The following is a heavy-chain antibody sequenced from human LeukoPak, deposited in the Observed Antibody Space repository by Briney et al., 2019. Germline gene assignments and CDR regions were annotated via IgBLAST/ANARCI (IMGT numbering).Heavy chain of an antibody. CDR3: ARLPGGDSSSVVAFDI. Sequence: PGRSLRLSCAASGFTFSTYVMYWVRQAPGKGLEWVALISYDGSNTYYADSVKGRSTISRDNSKNTLYLQMNSQRAEDTAVYYCARLPGGDSSSVVAFDIWGQGTMVTVSS. J-gene: IGHJ3*02. CDR1: GFTFSTYV. V-gene: IGHV3-30*03. CDR2: ISYDGSNT. D-gene: IGHD2-21*02.